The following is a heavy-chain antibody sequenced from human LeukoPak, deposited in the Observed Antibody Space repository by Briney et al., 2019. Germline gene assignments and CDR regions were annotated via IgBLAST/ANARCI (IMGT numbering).Heavy chain of an antibody. CDR3: AREELAYGSGSYGNYYYYYYMDV. D-gene: IGHD3-10*01. CDR2: INPNSGGT. Sequence: ASVKVSCKASGYTFTGYYMHWVRQAPGQGLEWMGWINPNSGGTNYAQKFQGRVTMTRDTPISTAYMELSRLRSDDTAVYYCAREELAYGSGSYGNYYYYYYMDVWGKGTTVTVSS. J-gene: IGHJ6*03. CDR1: GYTFTGYY. V-gene: IGHV1-2*02.